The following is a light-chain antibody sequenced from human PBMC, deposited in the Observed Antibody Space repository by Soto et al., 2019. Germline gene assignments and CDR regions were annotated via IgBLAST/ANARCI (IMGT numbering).Light chain of an antibody. Sequence: DLQMTQSPSSLSASVGDRVTITCRASQSIGNFLNWYQQKPGKPPKLLIYAASSLQNGVPSGFSGSGSGIDFTLTISSLQPEDFATYYCHQTYSVPPTFGPGTKVDV. CDR2: AAS. J-gene: IGKJ3*01. CDR3: HQTYSVPPT. CDR1: QSIGNF. V-gene: IGKV1-39*01.